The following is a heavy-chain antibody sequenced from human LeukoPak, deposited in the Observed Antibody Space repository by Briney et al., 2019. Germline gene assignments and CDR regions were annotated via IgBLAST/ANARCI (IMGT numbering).Heavy chain of an antibody. CDR3: ARDFMAAAGAFDI. J-gene: IGHJ4*02. CDR2: ISSSSSTI. D-gene: IGHD6-13*01. CDR1: GFTFSSYS. Sequence: GGSLRLSCAASGFTFSSYSMNWVRQAPGKGLEWVSYISSSSSTIYYADSVKGRFTISRDNAKNSLYLQMNSLRAEDTAVYYCARDFMAAAGAFDIWGQGTLVTVSS. V-gene: IGHV3-48*04.